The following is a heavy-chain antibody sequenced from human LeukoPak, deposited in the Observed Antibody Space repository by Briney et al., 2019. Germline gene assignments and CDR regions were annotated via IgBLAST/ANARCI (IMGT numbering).Heavy chain of an antibody. J-gene: IGHJ6*03. CDR1: GYSFTNFD. D-gene: IGHD6-19*01. V-gene: IGHV1-8*01. CDR2: MNPNSGNK. Sequence: GASVKVSCKASGYSFTNFDINWVRQATGQGLEWMGWMNPNSGNKGYAQKFQGRDTMTMNTSITTAYMELSSLRSEDTAVYYCARGPQWRGDYYYMDVWGRGTTVTVSS. CDR3: ARGPQWRGDYYYMDV.